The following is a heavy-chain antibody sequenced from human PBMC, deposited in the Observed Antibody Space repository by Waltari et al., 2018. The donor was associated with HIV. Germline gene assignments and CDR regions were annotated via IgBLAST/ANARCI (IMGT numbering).Heavy chain of an antibody. CDR1: GGSISSYY. CDR2: IYYSGST. J-gene: IGHJ2*01. D-gene: IGHD6-13*01. V-gene: IGHV4-59*01. CDR3: ARVPWVGSSHYWYFDL. Sequence: QVQLQESGPGLVKPSETLSLTCTVSGGSISSYYWSWIRQPPGKGLEWIGYIYYSGSTNYNPSLKSRVTISVDTSKNQFSLKLSSVTAADTAVYYCARVPWVGSSHYWYFDLWGRGTLVTVSS.